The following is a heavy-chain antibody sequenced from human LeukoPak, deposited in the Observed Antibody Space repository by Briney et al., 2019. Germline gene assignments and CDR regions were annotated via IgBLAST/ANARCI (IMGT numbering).Heavy chain of an antibody. D-gene: IGHD3-22*01. CDR2: TYTGGNS. CDR1: GFTVSSIH. V-gene: IGHV3-53*01. Sequence: GGSLRLSCAASGFTVSSIHMVWVRQAPGKGLEWVSVTYTGGNSYYADSVKGRFIISRDISKNTLYPQMNSLRAEDSALYYCARGGRGSAAVVAPRSFDIWGQGTMVTVSS. CDR3: ARGGRGSAAVVAPRSFDI. J-gene: IGHJ3*02.